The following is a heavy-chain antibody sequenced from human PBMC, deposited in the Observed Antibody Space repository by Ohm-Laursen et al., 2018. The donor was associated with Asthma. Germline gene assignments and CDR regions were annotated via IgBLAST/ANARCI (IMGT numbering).Heavy chain of an antibody. CDR3: SKCGGSCYRSSYNWFDS. V-gene: IGHV1-69*01. CDR1: GATFSSSS. Sequence: GASVKVSCKTSGATFSSSSINWVRQAPGQGLEWMGGIIPIFGTANYAQKFQGRVTITADESTSTVYMEVSSLRSEDTAVYYCSKCGGSCYRSSYNWFDSWGQGTLVTVSS. CDR2: IIPIFGTA. J-gene: IGHJ5*01. D-gene: IGHD3-16*02.